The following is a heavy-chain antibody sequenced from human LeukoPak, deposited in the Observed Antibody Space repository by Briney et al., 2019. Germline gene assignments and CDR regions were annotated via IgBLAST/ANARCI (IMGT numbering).Heavy chain of an antibody. Sequence: ASVKVSCKASGYTFTSYGISWVRQAPGQGLEWMGWISAYNGNTNYAQKLQGRVTMTTDTSTSTAYMELGSLRSDDTAVYYCARPIAVAGTPSWFDYWGQGTLVTVSS. CDR1: GYTFTSYG. J-gene: IGHJ4*02. CDR2: ISAYNGNT. D-gene: IGHD6-19*01. V-gene: IGHV1-18*01. CDR3: ARPIAVAGTPSWFDY.